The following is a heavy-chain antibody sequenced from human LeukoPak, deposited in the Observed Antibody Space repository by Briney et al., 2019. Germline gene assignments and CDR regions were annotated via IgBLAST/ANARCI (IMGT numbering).Heavy chain of an antibody. CDR2: IMKDGLYR. D-gene: IGHD6-13*01. J-gene: IGHJ4*02. V-gene: IGHV3-74*03. Sequence: PGGSLRLSCAASGFTLSNYWMMHWVRQAPGKGLVWVSRIMKDGLYRTYADSVKGRFTVSRDDAQNTLYLQMNSLRAEDTAVYYCASELPSSSWYDYWGQGTLVTVSS. CDR1: GFTLSNYW. CDR3: ASELPSSSWYDY.